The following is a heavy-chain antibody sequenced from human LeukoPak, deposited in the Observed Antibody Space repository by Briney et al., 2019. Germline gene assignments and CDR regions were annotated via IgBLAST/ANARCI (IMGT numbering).Heavy chain of an antibody. CDR2: INHSGST. J-gene: IGHJ5*02. Sequence: PSETLSLTCAVYGGSFSGYYWSWIRQPPGKGLEWIGEINHSGSTNYNPSLKSRVTISVDTSKNQFSLKLSSVTAADTAVYYCARMRPNMVRGVIIPNWFDPWGQGTLVTVSS. CDR1: GGSFSGYY. D-gene: IGHD3-10*01. V-gene: IGHV4-34*01. CDR3: ARMRPNMVRGVIIPNWFDP.